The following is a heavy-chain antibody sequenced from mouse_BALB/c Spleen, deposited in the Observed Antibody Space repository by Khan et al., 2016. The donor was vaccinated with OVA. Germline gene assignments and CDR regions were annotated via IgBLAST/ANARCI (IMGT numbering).Heavy chain of an antibody. CDR3: GRGGYYYGTPFDY. D-gene: IGHD1-1*01. V-gene: IGHV13-2*02. Sequence: VQLVETGGGLVRPGNSLKLSCVTSGFTFSYYRMHWLRQFPGKRLEWIAVITVKSDNSGANYAESVKGRFTISRDDSKSSVYLQMNRLREEDTATYYYGRGGYYYGTPFDYWGQGTTLTVSS. CDR1: GFTFSYYR. J-gene: IGHJ2*01. CDR2: ITVKSDNSGA.